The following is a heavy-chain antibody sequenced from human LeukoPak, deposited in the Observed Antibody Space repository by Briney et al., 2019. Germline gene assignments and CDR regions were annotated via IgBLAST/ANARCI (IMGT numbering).Heavy chain of an antibody. Sequence: SVKVSCKASGGTFSSYAISWVRQAPGQGLEWMGGIIPIFGTANYAQKFQGRVTITADESTSTAYMERSSLRSEDTAVYYCARGKIVVVPAAIPSDAFDIWGQGTMVTVSS. CDR1: GGTFSSYA. CDR3: ARGKIVVVPAAIPSDAFDI. CDR2: IIPIFGTA. D-gene: IGHD2-2*01. J-gene: IGHJ3*02. V-gene: IGHV1-69*01.